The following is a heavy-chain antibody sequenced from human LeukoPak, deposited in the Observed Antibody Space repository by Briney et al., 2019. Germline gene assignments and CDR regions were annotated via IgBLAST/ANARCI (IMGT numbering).Heavy chain of an antibody. CDR3: ARVAYSGYDYRGYFDY. D-gene: IGHD5-12*01. Sequence: SETLSLTCTVSGGSISSYYWSWIRQPPGKGLEWIGYIYYSGSTNYNPSLKSRVAISVDTSKNQFSLKLSSVTAADTAVYYCARVAYSGYDYRGYFDYWGQGTLVTVSS. J-gene: IGHJ4*02. CDR1: GGSISSYY. V-gene: IGHV4-59*12. CDR2: IYYSGST.